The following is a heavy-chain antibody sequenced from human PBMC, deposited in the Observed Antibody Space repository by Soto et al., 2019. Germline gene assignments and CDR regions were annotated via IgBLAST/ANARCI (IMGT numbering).Heavy chain of an antibody. Sequence: QLQLQESGPGLVKPSETLSLTCTVSGGSISSSSYYWGWIRQPPGKGLEWIGSIYYSGSTYYNPSLKSRVTISVDTSKNQFSLKLSSVTAADTAVYYCASQQDVLRYFDWLLVDVWGKGTTVTVSS. CDR3: ASQQDVLRYFDWLLVDV. V-gene: IGHV4-39*01. D-gene: IGHD3-9*01. J-gene: IGHJ6*04. CDR2: IYYSGST. CDR1: GGSISSSSYY.